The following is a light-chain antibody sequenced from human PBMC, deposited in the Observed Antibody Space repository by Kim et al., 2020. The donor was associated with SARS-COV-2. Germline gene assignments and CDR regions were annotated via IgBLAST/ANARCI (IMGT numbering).Light chain of an antibody. CDR1: SSDIGGYNF. CDR3: NSYTSSSTWV. CDR2: DVT. Sequence: GQSITISCTGTSSDIGGYNFVSWYQQHPGKAPKLMIYDVTQRPSGISDRFSGSKSGNAASLTISGLQPEDEADYYCNSYTSSSTWVFGGGTKLTVL. J-gene: IGLJ3*02. V-gene: IGLV2-14*03.